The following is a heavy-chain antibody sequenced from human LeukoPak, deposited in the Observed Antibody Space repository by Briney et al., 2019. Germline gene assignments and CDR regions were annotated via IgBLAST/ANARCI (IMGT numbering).Heavy chain of an antibody. CDR3: ARPMVMVRGAEPFDY. J-gene: IGHJ4*02. Sequence: GSSVKVSFKASGGTFSSYAISWARQAPGQGLEWMGGIIPIFGTANYAQKFQGRVTITADESTSTAYMELSSLRSEDTAVYYCARPMVMVRGAEPFDYWGQGTLVTVSS. V-gene: IGHV1-69*01. D-gene: IGHD3-10*01. CDR1: GGTFSSYA. CDR2: IIPIFGTA.